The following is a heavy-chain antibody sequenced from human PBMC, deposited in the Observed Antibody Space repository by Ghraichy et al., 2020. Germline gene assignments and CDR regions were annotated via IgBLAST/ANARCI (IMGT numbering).Heavy chain of an antibody. CDR1: GFTFDDYA. V-gene: IGHV3-9*01. D-gene: IGHD3-3*01. CDR2: ISWNSGTI. J-gene: IGHJ4*02. CDR3: AKGGSRILEWFFYGCIGH. Sequence: GGSLRLSCAASGFTFDDYAMHWVRQTPGKGLEWVSGISWNSGTIGYADSVKGRFTISRDNAKNSLYLQVNSLRPEDTALYYCAKGGSRILEWFFYGCIGHWGQGTMVTVS.